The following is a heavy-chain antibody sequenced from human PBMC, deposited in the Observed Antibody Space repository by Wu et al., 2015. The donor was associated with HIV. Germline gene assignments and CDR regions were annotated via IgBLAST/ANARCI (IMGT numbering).Heavy chain of an antibody. J-gene: IGHJ2*01. Sequence: QAQLVQSGAEVKKPGSSVKISCKASGGTLRSYAISWVRQAPGQGLDWMGRIIPIFGTADYAQKFQGRVTITADESTSTAYMELSSLKSEDTAMYYCARERMADWYCNLWGRGTLVTVSS. CDR2: IIPIFGTA. CDR3: ARERMADWYCNL. V-gene: IGHV1-69*15. CDR1: GGTLRSYA. D-gene: IGHD2-8*01.